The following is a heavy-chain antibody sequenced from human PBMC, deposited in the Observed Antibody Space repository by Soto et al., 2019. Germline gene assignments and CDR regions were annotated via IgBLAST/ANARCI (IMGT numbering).Heavy chain of an antibody. CDR1: GYSFTSYW. J-gene: IGHJ6*02. D-gene: IGHD6-25*01. V-gene: IGHV5-10-1*01. Sequence: PGASLKIACKGSGYSFTSYWISWVRQTPGKGLEWMGRIDPSDSYTNYSPSFQGHVTISADKSISTAYLQWSSLKASDTAMYYCASSGSYYYYGMDVWGQGTTVTVSS. CDR2: IDPSDSYT. CDR3: ASSGSYYYYGMDV.